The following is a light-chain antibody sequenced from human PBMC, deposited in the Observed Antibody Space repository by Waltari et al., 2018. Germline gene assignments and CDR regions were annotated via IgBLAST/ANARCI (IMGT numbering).Light chain of an antibody. CDR2: GAS. J-gene: IGKJ4*01. CDR3: QQYDKSHRT. V-gene: IGKV3-20*01. Sequence: EIVLTQSPGTLSLSPGERATLFCRASQSVSSSYLAWYQQKPGQAARLLIYGASSRATGIPDRFSGSGSGTDFTLIISRLEPEDFAVYYCQQYDKSHRTFGGGTKVEIK. CDR1: QSVSSSY.